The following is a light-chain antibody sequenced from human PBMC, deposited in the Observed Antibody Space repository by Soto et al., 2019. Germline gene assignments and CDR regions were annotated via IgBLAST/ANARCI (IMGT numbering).Light chain of an antibody. J-gene: IGKJ2*01. CDR1: QSVSSSY. CDR3: QQYPGYT. V-gene: IGKV3-20*01. CDR2: GAS. Sequence: EIVLTQSPGTLSLSPGGRATLSCRASQSVSSSYLAWYQQKPGQAPRLLIYGASSRATGIADRFSGSGSGTDFTLTISRLEPEDFAVYYCQQYPGYTFGQGTKLEIK.